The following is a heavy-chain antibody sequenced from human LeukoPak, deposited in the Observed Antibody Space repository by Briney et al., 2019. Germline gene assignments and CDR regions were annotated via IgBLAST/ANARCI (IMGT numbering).Heavy chain of an antibody. CDR1: GFTFSSSW. D-gene: IGHD3-10*01. CDR3: ARREAEVGSYPN. V-gene: IGHV3-74*01. Sequence: PGGSLRLSCAASGFTFSSSWMHWVRQAPGKGLVWVSRINSDGSSTSYADSVKGRFTISRDNAKNTLYLQMNSLRAEDTALYYCARREAEVGSYPNWGQGTLVTVSS. CDR2: INSDGSST. J-gene: IGHJ4*02.